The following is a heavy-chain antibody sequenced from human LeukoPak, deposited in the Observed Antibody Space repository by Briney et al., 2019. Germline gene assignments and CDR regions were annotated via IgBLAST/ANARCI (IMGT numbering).Heavy chain of an antibody. CDR1: GGSISRYY. Sequence: SETLSLTCTGSGGSISRYYWRWIRQPPGKGLEWIGYIYYSGSTNYKPSLKSRVTISVDTSKNQFSLKLSSVTAADTAGYYCARRDSSSGYGFDYWGQGTLVTVSS. CDR2: IYYSGST. CDR3: ARRDSSSGYGFDY. D-gene: IGHD6-13*01. J-gene: IGHJ4*02. V-gene: IGHV4-59*08.